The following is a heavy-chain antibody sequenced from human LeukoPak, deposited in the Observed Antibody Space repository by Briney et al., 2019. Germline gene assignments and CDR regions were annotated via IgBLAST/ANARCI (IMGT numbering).Heavy chain of an antibody. Sequence: SVKVSCKASGGTFSIYAISWVRQAPGQGLEWMGGILPNIGTANYAQKFQGSVTITTDESTSTAYMELSSQRPEDTAVYYCASGNTIFNWFDPWGQGTLVTVSS. CDR1: GGTFSIYA. V-gene: IGHV1-69*05. J-gene: IGHJ5*02. CDR3: ASGNTIFNWFDP. CDR2: ILPNIGTA. D-gene: IGHD3-9*01.